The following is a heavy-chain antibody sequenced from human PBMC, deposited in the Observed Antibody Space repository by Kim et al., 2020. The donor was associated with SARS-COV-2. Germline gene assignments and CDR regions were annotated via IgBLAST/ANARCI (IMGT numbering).Heavy chain of an antibody. J-gene: IGHJ4*02. D-gene: IGHD2-2*01. V-gene: IGHV3-9*01. CDR3: AKLPIPEDTIDY. Sequence: GYAYAVKARFTISRDHAKNSLYLQMNSLRAEDTALYYCAKLPIPEDTIDYWGQGTLVTVSS.